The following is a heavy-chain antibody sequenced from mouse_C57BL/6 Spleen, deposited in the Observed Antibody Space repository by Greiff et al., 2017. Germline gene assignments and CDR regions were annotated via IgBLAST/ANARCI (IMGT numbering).Heavy chain of an antibody. J-gene: IGHJ1*03. D-gene: IGHD1-1*01. CDR1: GFTFSDYY. CDR3: AMVVERGYFDV. Sequence: EVMLVESGGGLVQPGGSLKLSCAASGFTFSDYYMYWVRQTPEKRLEWVAYISNGGGSTYYPDTVKGRFTISRDNAKNTLYLQMSRLKSEDTAMYYCAMVVERGYFDVWGTGTTVTVSS. V-gene: IGHV5-12*01. CDR2: ISNGGGST.